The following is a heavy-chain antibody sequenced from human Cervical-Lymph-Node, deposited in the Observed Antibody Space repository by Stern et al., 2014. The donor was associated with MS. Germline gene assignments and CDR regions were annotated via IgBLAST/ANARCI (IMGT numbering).Heavy chain of an antibody. CDR2: IYYTGRT. D-gene: IGHD2-15*01. V-gene: IGHV4-31*03. CDR1: GGSISGSDYY. Sequence: VQLVESGPGLVKPSQTLSLTCTVSGGSISGSDYYWTWIRQHPEKGLGWFGYIYYTGRTYYNPSLKSRITISIDTSKRQFSLKLTSVTAADTAVYYCATGYSNNKFDYWGQGTLVTVSS. CDR3: ATGYSNNKFDY. J-gene: IGHJ4*02.